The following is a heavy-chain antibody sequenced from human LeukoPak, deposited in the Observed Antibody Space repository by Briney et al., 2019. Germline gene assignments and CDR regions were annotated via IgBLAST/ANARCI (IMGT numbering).Heavy chain of an antibody. CDR3: ARKNDFEI. J-gene: IGHJ3*02. D-gene: IGHD2/OR15-2a*01. V-gene: IGHV4-61*01. CDR1: GGSVSSSIYY. Sequence: SETLSLTCTASGGSVSSSIYYWSWIRPTPGKGLEWIGCIYYSGRTYYNPSLKSRVTISVDMSKSQFSLRLTSVTAADTAVYYCARKNDFEIWGQGTLVTVSS. CDR2: IYYSGRT.